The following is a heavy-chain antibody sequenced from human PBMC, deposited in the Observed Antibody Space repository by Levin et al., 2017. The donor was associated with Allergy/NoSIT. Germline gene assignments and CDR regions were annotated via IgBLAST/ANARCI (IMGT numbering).Heavy chain of an antibody. CDR2: ISGSGGST. CDR1: GFTFSSYA. CDR3: AKDRYSSGWYVYPSKSFDY. D-gene: IGHD6-19*01. J-gene: IGHJ4*02. Sequence: QSGGSLRLSCAASGFTFSSYAMSWVRQAPGKGLEWVSAISGSGGSTYYADSVKGRFTISRDNSKNTLYLQMNSLRAEDTAVYYCAKDRYSSGWYVYPSKSFDYWGQGTLVTVSS. V-gene: IGHV3-23*01.